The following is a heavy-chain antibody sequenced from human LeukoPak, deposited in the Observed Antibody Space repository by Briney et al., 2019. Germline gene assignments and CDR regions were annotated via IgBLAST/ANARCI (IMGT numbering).Heavy chain of an antibody. D-gene: IGHD3-10*01. Sequence: GGSLRLSCAASGFTFNNYAMSWVRQAPGKVLEWVSAISGSGGSTYYADSMKGRFTISRDNSKNTLYLQINSLRAEDTAVYYCAKETASDFGGAVDYWGQGTLVTVSS. J-gene: IGHJ4*02. CDR1: GFTFNNYA. CDR2: ISGSGGST. V-gene: IGHV3-23*01. CDR3: AKETASDFGGAVDY.